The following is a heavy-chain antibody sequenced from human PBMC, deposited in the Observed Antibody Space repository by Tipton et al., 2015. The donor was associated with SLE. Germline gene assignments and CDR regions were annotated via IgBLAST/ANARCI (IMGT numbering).Heavy chain of an antibody. CDR3: ARVERAARGFDY. CDR2: IYYSGST. CDR1: GGSISSYY. J-gene: IGHJ4*02. V-gene: IGHV4-59*01. Sequence: TLSLTCTVSGGSISSYYWSWIRQPPGKGLEWIGYIYYSGSTNYNPSLESRVTISVDTSKNQFSLKLSSVTAADTAVYYFARVERAARGFDYWGQGTLVTVSS. D-gene: IGHD6-13*01.